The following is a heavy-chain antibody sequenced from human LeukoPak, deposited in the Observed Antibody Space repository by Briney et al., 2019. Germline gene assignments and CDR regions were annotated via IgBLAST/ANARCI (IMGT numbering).Heavy chain of an antibody. CDR3: ARAPGSGRDY. V-gene: IGHV4-30-4*08. Sequence: QVQLQESGPGLVKPSQTLSLICTVSGGSISSGHHYWSWIRQPPGKGLEWIGYIYYSGSSYYTPSLKSRVTISVDTSKNQFSLKLSSVTAADTAVYYCARAPGSGRDYWGQGTLVTVSS. J-gene: IGHJ4*02. CDR2: IYYSGSS. CDR1: GGSISSGHHY. D-gene: IGHD2-15*01.